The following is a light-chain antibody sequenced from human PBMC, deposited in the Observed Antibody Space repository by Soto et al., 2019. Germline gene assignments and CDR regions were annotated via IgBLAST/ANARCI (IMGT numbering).Light chain of an antibody. CDR2: DVT. J-gene: IGLJ2*01. Sequence: QSALTQPASVSGSPGQSITISCTGTSSDIGAYNYVSWYQQHSGKAPKLMIYDVTNRPSGVSNRFSGSKSGNTASLTISGLQAEDEAHYYCSSYTRSSTLIFGGGTKVTVL. CDR3: SSYTRSSTLI. V-gene: IGLV2-14*03. CDR1: SSDIGAYNY.